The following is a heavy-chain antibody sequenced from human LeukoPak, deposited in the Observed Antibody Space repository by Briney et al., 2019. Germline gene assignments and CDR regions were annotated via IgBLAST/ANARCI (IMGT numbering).Heavy chain of an antibody. J-gene: IGHJ4*02. Sequence: GGSLRLSCAASGFTFSSYAMHWVRQAPGKGLEWVSTISNSGGSTYYADSVKGRFTISRDNSKNTLYLQMNSLRAEDTAVYYCAKDHVDTAMVPFDYWGQGTLVTVSS. CDR3: AKDHVDTAMVPFDY. CDR1: GFTFSSYA. CDR2: ISNSGGST. D-gene: IGHD5-18*01. V-gene: IGHV3-23*01.